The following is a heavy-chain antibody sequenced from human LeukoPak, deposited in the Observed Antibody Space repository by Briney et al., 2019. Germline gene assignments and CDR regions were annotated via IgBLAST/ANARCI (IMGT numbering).Heavy chain of an antibody. CDR2: IIPIFGTA. V-gene: IGHV1-69*05. J-gene: IGHJ6*03. Sequence: ASVKVSCKASGGTFSSYAISWVRQAPGQGLEWMGGIIPIFGTANYAQKFQGRVTITTDESTSTAYMELSSMSSEDTAVYYCARGSKGDCSSTSCYEYIRATYYYYYIDVWGKGTTVIVS. CDR1: GGTFSSYA. CDR3: ARGSKGDCSSTSCYEYIRATYYYYYIDV. D-gene: IGHD2-2*01.